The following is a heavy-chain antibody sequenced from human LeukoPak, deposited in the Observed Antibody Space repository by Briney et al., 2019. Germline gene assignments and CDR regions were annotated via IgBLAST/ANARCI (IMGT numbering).Heavy chain of an antibody. CDR2: ISGSGGST. V-gene: IGHV3-23*01. D-gene: IGHD6-6*01. CDR3: AKALAPTRLVGLDY. J-gene: IGHJ4*02. Sequence: GGSLRLSCAASGFTFSSYAMSWVRQAPGKGLEWVAAISGSGGSTYYADSVKGRFTISRDNSKNTLYLQMNSLRAEDTAVYYCAKALAPTRLVGLDYWGQGTLVTVSS. CDR1: GFTFSSYA.